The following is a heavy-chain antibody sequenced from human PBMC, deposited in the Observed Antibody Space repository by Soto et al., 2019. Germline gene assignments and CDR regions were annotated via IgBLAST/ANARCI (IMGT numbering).Heavy chain of an antibody. CDR1: GYTLTELS. D-gene: IGHD3-16*01. CDR3: ATDRWGGNYFDY. V-gene: IGHV1-24*01. Sequence: ASVKVSCKVSGYTLTELSMHWVRQAPGKGLEWMGGFDPEDGETIYAQKFQGRVTMTEDTSTDTAYMELSSLGSEDTAVYYCATDRWGGNYFDYWGQGTLVTVSS. CDR2: FDPEDGET. J-gene: IGHJ4*02.